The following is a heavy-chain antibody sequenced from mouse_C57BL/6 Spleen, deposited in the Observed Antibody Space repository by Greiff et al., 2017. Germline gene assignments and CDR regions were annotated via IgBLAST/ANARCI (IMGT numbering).Heavy chain of an antibody. D-gene: IGHD2-4*01. CDR2: IYPGDGDT. CDR1: GYAFSSSW. CDR3: AIYYDYDGYAMDY. J-gene: IGHJ4*01. V-gene: IGHV1-82*01. Sequence: VQVVESGPELVKPGASVKISCKASGYAFSSSWMNWVKQRPGKGLEWIGRIYPGDGDTNYNGKFKGKATLTADKSSSTAYMQLSSLTSEDSAVYFCAIYYDYDGYAMDYWGQGTSVTVSS.